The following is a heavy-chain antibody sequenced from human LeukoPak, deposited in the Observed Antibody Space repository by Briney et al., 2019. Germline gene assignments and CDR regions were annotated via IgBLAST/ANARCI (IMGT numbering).Heavy chain of an antibody. V-gene: IGHV1-69*06. J-gene: IGHJ4*02. D-gene: IGHD3-10*01. Sequence: SVKVSCKASGGTFSSYAISWVRQAPGQGLEWMGGIIPIFGTANYAQKFQGRVTITADKSTSTAYMELSSLRSEDTAVYYCARALWFGELLGYWGQGTLVTVSS. CDR3: ARALWFGELLGY. CDR1: GGTFSSYA. CDR2: IIPIFGTA.